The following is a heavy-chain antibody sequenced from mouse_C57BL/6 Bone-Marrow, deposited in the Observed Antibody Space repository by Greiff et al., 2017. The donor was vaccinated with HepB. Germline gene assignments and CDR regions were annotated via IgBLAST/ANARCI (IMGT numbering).Heavy chain of an antibody. V-gene: IGHV1-50*01. D-gene: IGHD5-5*01. J-gene: IGHJ2*01. Sequence: VQLQQPGAELVKPGASVKLSCKASGYTFTSYWMQWVKQRPGQGLEWIGEIDPSDSYTNYNQKFKDKATLTVDTSSSTAYMQLSSLTSEDSAVYYCAPYLGYWGQGTTLTVSS. CDR2: IDPSDSYT. CDR3: APYLGY. CDR1: GYTFTSYW.